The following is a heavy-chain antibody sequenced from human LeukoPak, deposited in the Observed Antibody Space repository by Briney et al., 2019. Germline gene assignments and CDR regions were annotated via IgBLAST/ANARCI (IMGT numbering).Heavy chain of an antibody. D-gene: IGHD3-3*01. CDR1: GFLFCSYW. CDR3: ARDLGSITIFGVVKGWFDP. Sequence: GGSQTLFCAASGFLFCSYWMHCVRHAPGKGLVWVSRINSDGSNTDYADSVKGRVTISRDDGKYTLYLQMNSQRAEDTDVYYCARDLGSITIFGVVKGWFDPWGQGTLVTVSS. J-gene: IGHJ5*02. CDR2: INSDGSNT. V-gene: IGHV3-74*01.